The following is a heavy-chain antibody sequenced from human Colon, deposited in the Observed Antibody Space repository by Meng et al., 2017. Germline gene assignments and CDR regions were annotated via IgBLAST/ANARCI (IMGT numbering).Heavy chain of an antibody. CDR3: SRGVVAGAMVWFDP. J-gene: IGHJ5*02. CDR1: GGSINSSNW. V-gene: IGHV4-4*02. CDR2: IYHGGNT. Sequence: QVQLQESGPGLVKPSGTLSLTCAVSGGSINSSNWWLWVRQPPGKGLEWLGEIYHGGNTNYNASLKSRVTLSLDKSKNQFSLRLTSVTAADTAMYYCSRGVVAGAMVWFDPWGPGTLVTVSS. D-gene: IGHD2-2*01.